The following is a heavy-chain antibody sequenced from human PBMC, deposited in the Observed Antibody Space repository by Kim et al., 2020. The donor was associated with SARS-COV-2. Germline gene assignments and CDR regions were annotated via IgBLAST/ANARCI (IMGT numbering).Heavy chain of an antibody. CDR1: GYTFTSYG. Sequence: ASVKVSCKASGYTFTSYGISWVRQAPGQGLEWMGWISAYNGNTNYAQKLQGRVTMTTDTSTSTAYVELRSLRSDDTAVYYCARDGRVTMIVVGDGGIDYWGQGTLVTVSS. CDR3: ARDGRVTMIVVGDGGIDY. J-gene: IGHJ4*02. V-gene: IGHV1-18*01. CDR2: ISAYNGNT. D-gene: IGHD3-22*01.